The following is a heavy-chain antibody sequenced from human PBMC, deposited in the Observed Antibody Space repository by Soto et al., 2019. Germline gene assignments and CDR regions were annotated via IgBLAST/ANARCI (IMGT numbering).Heavy chain of an antibody. CDR2: IGTAGDT. CDR1: GFTFSSYD. J-gene: IGHJ4*02. D-gene: IGHD5-12*01. Sequence: GGSLRLSCAASGFTFSSYDMHWVRQATGKGLEWVSAIGTAGDTYYPGSVKGRFTISRENAKNSLYLQMNSLRAGDTAVYYCARRNSGYDYFDYWGQGTLVTVSS. V-gene: IGHV3-13*01. CDR3: ARRNSGYDYFDY.